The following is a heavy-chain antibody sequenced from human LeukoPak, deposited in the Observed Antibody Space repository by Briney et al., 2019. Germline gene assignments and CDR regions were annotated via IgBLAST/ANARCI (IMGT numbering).Heavy chain of an antibody. CDR3: ARAPATTNWFDL. CDR2: IYYSGST. Sequence: SETPSLTCTVSGGSISSGDYYWRWIRQPPGKGLEWIGYIYYSGSTYYNPSLKSRVTISVDTSKNQFSLKLSSVTAADTAVYYCARAPATTNWFDLWGEGTLVTVSS. D-gene: IGHD1-26*01. V-gene: IGHV4-30-4*08. J-gene: IGHJ5*02. CDR1: GGSISSGDYY.